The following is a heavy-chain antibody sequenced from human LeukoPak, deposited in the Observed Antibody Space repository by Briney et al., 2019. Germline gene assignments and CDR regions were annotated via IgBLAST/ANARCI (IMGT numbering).Heavy chain of an antibody. Sequence: GGSLRLSCAASGFTFSTYAMSWVRQAPGKGLEWVLSITGSGGGTYYADFVKGRFTISRDNSKNTLYLQMNSLRAEDTAVYYCAKGGSSGYYPFDYWGQGTLVTVSS. CDR1: GFTFSTYA. J-gene: IGHJ4*02. V-gene: IGHV3-23*01. CDR3: AKGGSSGYYPFDY. D-gene: IGHD6-19*01. CDR2: ITGSGGGT.